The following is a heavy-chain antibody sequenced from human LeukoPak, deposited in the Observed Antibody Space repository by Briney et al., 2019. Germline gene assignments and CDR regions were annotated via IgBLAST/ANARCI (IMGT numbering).Heavy chain of an antibody. CDR1: GFTFSSYA. J-gene: IGHJ4*02. Sequence: GRSLRLSCAASGFTFSSYAMHWGRQAPGKGLEWVAVISYDGSNKYYADSVKGRFTISRDNSKNTVYLQMNSLRAEDTAVYYCAKGAGGSYGLYYFDYWGQGIVVTVSS. CDR2: ISYDGSNK. CDR3: AKGAGGSYGLYYFDY. V-gene: IGHV3-30*04. D-gene: IGHD5-24*01.